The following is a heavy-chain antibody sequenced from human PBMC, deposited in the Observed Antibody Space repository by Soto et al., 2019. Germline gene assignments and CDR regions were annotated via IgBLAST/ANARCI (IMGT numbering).Heavy chain of an antibody. CDR2: ISGSGGST. CDR1: GFTFSSYA. CDR3: AKDYKGYDYIWGSYRMVDY. V-gene: IGHV3-23*01. J-gene: IGHJ4*02. D-gene: IGHD3-16*02. Sequence: PGGSLRLSCAASGFTFSSYAMSWVRQAPGKGLEWVSAISGSGGSTYYADSVKGRFTISRDNSKNTLYLQMNSLRAEDTAVYYCAKDYKGYDYIWGSYRMVDYWGQGTLVTVSS.